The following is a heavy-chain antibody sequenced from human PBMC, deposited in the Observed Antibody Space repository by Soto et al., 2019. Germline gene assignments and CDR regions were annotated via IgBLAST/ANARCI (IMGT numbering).Heavy chain of an antibody. V-gene: IGHV3-11*01. CDR2: ISSSGSPL. J-gene: IGHJ4*02. CDR1: GFTFSDHY. Sequence: GGSLRLSCTASGFTFSDHYMSWIRQAPGKGLEWVSYISSSGSPLYYADSVKGRFTISRDNAKNSLYLQMSSLRAEDTALYYCARDPDTTSKNDHWGQGAQVTVSS. D-gene: IGHD1-1*01. CDR3: ARDPDTTSKNDH.